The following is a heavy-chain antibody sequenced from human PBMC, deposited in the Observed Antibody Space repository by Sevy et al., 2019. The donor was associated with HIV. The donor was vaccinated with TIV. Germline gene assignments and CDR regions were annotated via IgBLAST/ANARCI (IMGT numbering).Heavy chain of an antibody. CDR1: GFTFSSYS. CDR3: ARARTYSSGWYLDY. J-gene: IGHJ4*02. Sequence: GGSLKLSCAASGFTFSSYSMNWVRQAPGKGLEWVSSISSSSSYIYYADSVKGRFTISRDKAKNSLYLQMNSLRAEDTAVYYCARARTYSSGWYLDYWGQGTLVTVSS. D-gene: IGHD6-19*01. V-gene: IGHV3-21*01. CDR2: ISSSSSYI.